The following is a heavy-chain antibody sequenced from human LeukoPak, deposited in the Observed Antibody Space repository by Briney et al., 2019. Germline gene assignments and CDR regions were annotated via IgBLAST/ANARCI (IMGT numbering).Heavy chain of an antibody. Sequence: PGGSLRLSCAASGFTFSSYAMSWVRQAPGKGLEWVSAISGSGGRTYYAASVEGRFTISRDNSKNTLYLQMNSLRAEDTAVYYCAKDQVDTAMGLFDYWGQGTLVTVSS. CDR1: GFTFSSYA. V-gene: IGHV3-23*01. CDR2: ISGSGGRT. CDR3: AKDQVDTAMGLFDY. J-gene: IGHJ4*02. D-gene: IGHD5-18*01.